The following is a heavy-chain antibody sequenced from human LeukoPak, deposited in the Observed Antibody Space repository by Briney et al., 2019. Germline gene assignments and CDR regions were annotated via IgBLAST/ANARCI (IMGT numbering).Heavy chain of an antibody. CDR1: GHSFSNYW. CDR3: ARPPGVGATSFDY. J-gene: IGHJ4*02. CDR2: IFPADSDT. V-gene: IGHV5-51*01. Sequence: GESLKISCKGSGHSFSNYWIAWVRRMPGKGLGWMGIIFPADSDTRYSPSLQGQVTISVDKSINTAYLQWSSLKASDSAMYYCARPPGVGATSFDYWGQGTLVTVSS. D-gene: IGHD1-26*01.